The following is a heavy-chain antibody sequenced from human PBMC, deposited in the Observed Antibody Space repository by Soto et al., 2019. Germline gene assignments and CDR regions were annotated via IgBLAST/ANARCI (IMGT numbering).Heavy chain of an antibody. D-gene: IGHD3-22*01. CDR3: ARDRIYYDSSVSGMDV. Sequence: ASVKVSCKASGYTFTSYYMHWVRQAPGQGLEWMGIINPSGGSTSYAQKFQGRVTMTRDTSTSTVYMELSSLRSEDTAVYYCARDRIYYDSSVSGMDVWGQGTTVSVSS. J-gene: IGHJ6*02. V-gene: IGHV1-46*01. CDR1: GYTFTSYY. CDR2: INPSGGST.